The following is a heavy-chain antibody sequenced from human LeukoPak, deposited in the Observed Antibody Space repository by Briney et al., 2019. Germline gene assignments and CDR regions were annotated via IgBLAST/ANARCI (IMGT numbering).Heavy chain of an antibody. Sequence: SDTLSLTCSVSGGSISSGSNYWSWIRQPAGKGLEWIGRIYTSGNTDYNPSLKSRVTISVDTSTNQFYLKLTSVTAADTAVYYCARTTTTFDDWGHGTLVTVSS. CDR1: GGSISSGSNY. CDR3: ARTTTTFDD. D-gene: IGHD4-11*01. V-gene: IGHV4-61*02. CDR2: IYTSGNT. J-gene: IGHJ4*01.